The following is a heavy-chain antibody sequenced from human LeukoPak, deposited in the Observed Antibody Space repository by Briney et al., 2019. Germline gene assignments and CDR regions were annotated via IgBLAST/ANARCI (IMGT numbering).Heavy chain of an antibody. Sequence: GGSLRLSFVGSGFIFSSYDMGWVRQAPGKGLEWVSSISRAGDRTYYEDSVTGRFTFSRENSRNTMYLQMNSLRAEDTAVYFCARGESFAFDVWGQGTVVTVSS. V-gene: IGHV3-23*01. J-gene: IGHJ3*01. CDR3: ARGESFAFDV. CDR1: GFIFSSYD. CDR2: ISRAGDRT.